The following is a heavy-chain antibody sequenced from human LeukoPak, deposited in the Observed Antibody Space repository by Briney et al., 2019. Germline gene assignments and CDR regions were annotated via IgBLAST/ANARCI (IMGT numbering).Heavy chain of an antibody. V-gene: IGHV4-59*01. CDR3: ARLKATVSIHAYFDS. CDR2: IDHGGST. CDR1: GGSSSSYY. J-gene: IGHJ4*02. Sequence: PSETLSLTCTVSGGSSSSYYWTWIRQPPGKGLEWIGYIDHGGSTNYNPSLRSRVSISSDTSKIQFSLELTSVTAADTAVYYCARLKATVSIHAYFDSWGQGTLVTVSS. D-gene: IGHD4-17*01.